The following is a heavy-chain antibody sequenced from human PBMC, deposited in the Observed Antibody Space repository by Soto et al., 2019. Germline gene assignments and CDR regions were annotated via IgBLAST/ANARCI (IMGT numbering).Heavy chain of an antibody. CDR3: ARLQRITIFGVVPGWFDP. J-gene: IGHJ5*02. CDR1: GYTFTSYG. D-gene: IGHD3-3*01. Sequence: ASVKVSCKASGYTFTSYGISWLRQAPGKGLEWMGWISAYNGNTNYAQKLQGRVTMTTDTSTSTAYMELRSLRSDDTAVYYCARLQRITIFGVVPGWFDPWVQGTLVTVSS. V-gene: IGHV1-18*01. CDR2: ISAYNGNT.